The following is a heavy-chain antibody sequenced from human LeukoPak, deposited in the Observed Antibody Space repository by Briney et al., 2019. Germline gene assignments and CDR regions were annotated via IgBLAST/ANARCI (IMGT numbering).Heavy chain of an antibody. J-gene: IGHJ4*02. CDR3: ARENTAIAATFDY. V-gene: IGHV4-61*05. CDR2: IHYRGST. Sequence: PSQTLSLTCTLSGGSISSSSYCWGWIRQPPGKGLEWIGYIHYRGSTNYNPSLKSRVTISVDTSKNQFSLKLSSVTAADAAVYYCARENTAIAATFDYWGQGTLVTVSS. D-gene: IGHD2-15*01. CDR1: GGSISSSSYC.